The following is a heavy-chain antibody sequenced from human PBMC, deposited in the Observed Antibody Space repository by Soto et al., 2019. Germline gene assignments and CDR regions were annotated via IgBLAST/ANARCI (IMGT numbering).Heavy chain of an antibody. V-gene: IGHV4-34*01. CDR3: ARVPGVRAHHLLNPRTWFDP. Sequence: QVQLQQWGAGLLKPSETLSLTCAVYGGSFSGYYWSWIRQPPGKGLEWIGEINHSGSTNYNPSLKSRVTIPVDTSKNQFSLKLSSVTAADTAVYYCARVPGVRAHHLLNPRTWFDPWGQGTLVTVSS. D-gene: IGHD3-10*02. CDR2: INHSGST. J-gene: IGHJ5*02. CDR1: GGSFSGYY.